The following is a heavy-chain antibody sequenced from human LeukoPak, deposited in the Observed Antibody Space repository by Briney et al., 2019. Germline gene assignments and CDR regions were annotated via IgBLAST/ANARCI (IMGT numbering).Heavy chain of an antibody. V-gene: IGHV4-34*01. CDR2: INHSGST. CDR3: AREERYYYGSGNFDP. CDR1: GGSFSGYY. D-gene: IGHD3-10*01. J-gene: IGHJ5*02. Sequence: SETLSLTCAVYGGSFSGYYWSWIRQPPGKGLEWIGEINHSGSTNYNPSLKSRVTISVDTSKNQFSLKLSSVTAADTAVYYCAREERYYYGSGNFDPWGRGTLVTVSS.